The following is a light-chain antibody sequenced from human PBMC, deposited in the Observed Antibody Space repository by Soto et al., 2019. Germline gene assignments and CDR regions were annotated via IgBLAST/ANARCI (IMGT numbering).Light chain of an antibody. V-gene: IGKV3-20*01. J-gene: IGKJ2*01. Sequence: EIVLTQSPGTLSLSPGERATLSCRASQSVSRNSLAWYQQKPGQAPRLLIYGASSRATGIPDRFSGSGSGTDFTLTISRLEPEDCAVFYCQQYGSSLYTFGQGTKLEIK. CDR2: GAS. CDR1: QSVSRNS. CDR3: QQYGSSLYT.